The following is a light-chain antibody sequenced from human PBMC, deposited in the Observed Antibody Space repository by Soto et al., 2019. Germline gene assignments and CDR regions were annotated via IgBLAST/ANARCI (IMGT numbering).Light chain of an antibody. CDR2: DVT. CDR1: SNDIGAYNY. J-gene: IGLJ2*01. Sequence: QSVLTQPASVSGSPGQSITISCAGTSNDIGAYNYVSWYQQHPGQAPKLLIYDVTNRPSGVSDRFSGSKSGRTASLTISGLQPEDEADYYCSSYTSIIAVVFGGGTKLT. CDR3: SSYTSIIAVV. V-gene: IGLV2-14*03.